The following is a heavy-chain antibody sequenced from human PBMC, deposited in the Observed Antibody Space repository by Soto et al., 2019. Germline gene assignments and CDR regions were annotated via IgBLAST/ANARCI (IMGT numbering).Heavy chain of an antibody. CDR3: ARWSHIAAAGYYFDY. D-gene: IGHD6-13*01. J-gene: IGHJ4*02. Sequence: SPSFQGHVTISADKSISTAYLQWSSLKASDTAMYYCARWSHIAAAGYYFDYWGQGTLVTVSS. V-gene: IGHV5-10-1*01.